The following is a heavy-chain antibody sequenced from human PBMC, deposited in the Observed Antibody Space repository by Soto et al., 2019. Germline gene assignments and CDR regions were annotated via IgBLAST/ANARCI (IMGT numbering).Heavy chain of an antibody. V-gene: IGHV5-51*01. CDR2: VYPGDSDT. Sequence: PGESLKISCKASGYSLTSYWIGWVRQRPGKGLEWMGIVYPGDSDTRYNPSFRGRVTISVDRSTSTAYLQWSSLKASDTAMYYCTRRAGYIDYWGQGTLVTVSS. J-gene: IGHJ4*02. CDR3: TRRAGYIDY. D-gene: IGHD6-13*01. CDR1: GYSLTSYW.